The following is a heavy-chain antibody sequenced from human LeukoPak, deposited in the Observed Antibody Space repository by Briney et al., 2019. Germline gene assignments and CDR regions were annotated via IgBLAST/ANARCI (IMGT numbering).Heavy chain of an antibody. CDR2: ISSSSSYI. CDR3: ARKGTASYSSSCLRCDYFDY. Sequence: PGGSLRLSCAASGFTFSSYSMNWVRQAPGKGLEWVSSISSSSSYIHYADSVKGRFTISRDNAKNSLYLQMNSLRAEDTAVYYCARKGTASYSSSCLRCDYFDYWGQGTLVTVSS. D-gene: IGHD6-6*01. CDR1: GFTFSSYS. V-gene: IGHV3-21*01. J-gene: IGHJ4*02.